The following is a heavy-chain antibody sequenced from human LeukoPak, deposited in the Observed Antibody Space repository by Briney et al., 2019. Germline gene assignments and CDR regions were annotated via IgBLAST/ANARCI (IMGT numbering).Heavy chain of an antibody. V-gene: IGHV3-23*01. D-gene: IGHD2-2*01. CDR3: TRDPRTPAGFWYFDL. J-gene: IGHJ2*01. CDR1: GFTFSSYA. Sequence: PGGSLRLSCAASGFTFSSYAMSWVRQAPGKGLEWVSAISGSGGSTYYADSVKGRFTISRDNAKNSLSLQMDSLRAEDTAVYYCTRDPRTPAGFWYFDLWGRGTLVTVSS. CDR2: ISGSGGST.